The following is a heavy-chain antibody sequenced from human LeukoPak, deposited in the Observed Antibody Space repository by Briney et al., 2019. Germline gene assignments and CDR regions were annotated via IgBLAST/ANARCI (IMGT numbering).Heavy chain of an antibody. CDR3: ARDSPRGRGDSGNLDF. Sequence: PSETLSLTCSVSGASTTNSRYYWVWIRQPPGKGLEWIGEIYHTGNTNYNPSLKSRLTISVDRSKNQFSLRLSSVTAADTAIYYCARDSPRGRGDSGNLDFWGQGTLVSVSS. D-gene: IGHD2-21*02. CDR1: GASTTNSRYY. CDR2: IYHTGNT. V-gene: IGHV4-39*07. J-gene: IGHJ4*02.